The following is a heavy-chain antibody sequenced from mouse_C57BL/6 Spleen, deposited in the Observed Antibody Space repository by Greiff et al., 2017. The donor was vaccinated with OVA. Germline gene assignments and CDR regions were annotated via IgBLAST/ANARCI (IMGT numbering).Heavy chain of an antibody. V-gene: IGHV1-15*01. D-gene: IGHD1-1*01. CDR2: IDPETGGT. Sequence: QVQLKQSGAELVRPGASVTLSCKASGYTFTDYEMHWVKQTPVHGLEWIGAIDPETGGTAYNQKFKGKAILTADKSSSTAYMELRSLTSEDSAVYYCTEEITTVEETSYAMDYWGQGTSVTVSS. CDR3: TEEITTVEETSYAMDY. J-gene: IGHJ4*01. CDR1: GYTFTDYE.